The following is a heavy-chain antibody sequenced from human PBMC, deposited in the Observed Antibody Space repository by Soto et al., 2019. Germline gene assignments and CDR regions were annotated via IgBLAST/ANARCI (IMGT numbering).Heavy chain of an antibody. V-gene: IGHV3-48*01. CDR2: ISSSSSTI. J-gene: IGHJ5*02. CDR3: ARHPERITQVGRLDA. CDR1: GFTFSSYS. Sequence: EVPVVESGGGLVQPGGSLRLSCAASGFTFSSYSMNWVRQAPGKGLEWFSYISSSSSTIYDADSVKGRFTISIDNAKKWLYRQVDSLIAKDTAVYYCARHPERITQVGRLDAWGQGSLVTVSS. D-gene: IGHD1-20*01.